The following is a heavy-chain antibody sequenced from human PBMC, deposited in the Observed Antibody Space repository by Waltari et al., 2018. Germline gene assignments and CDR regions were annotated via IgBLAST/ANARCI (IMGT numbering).Heavy chain of an antibody. J-gene: IGHJ6*02. CDR3: ARTLRIYYYYYGMDV. V-gene: IGHV5-51*03. CDR1: GYSFTSYW. Sequence: EVQLVQSGAEVKKPGESLKISCKGSGYSFTSYWIGWVGQMPWKGLEWVGLIYPGDSYTGYIPSFQGQVTSSADKSISTAYLQWSSLKASDTAMYYCARTLRIYYYYYGMDVWGQGTTVTVSS. D-gene: IGHD3-16*01. CDR2: IYPGDSYT.